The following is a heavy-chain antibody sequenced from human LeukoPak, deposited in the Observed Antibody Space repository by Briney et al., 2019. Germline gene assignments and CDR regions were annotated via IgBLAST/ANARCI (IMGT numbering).Heavy chain of an antibody. J-gene: IGHJ5*02. D-gene: IGHD4-17*01. CDR3: ARLLSTVTTGFLSDP. Sequence: SETLSLTCAVYGGSFSGYYWSWIRQPPGKGLEWIGSIYYSGSTYYNPSLKSRVTISVDTSKNQFSLKLSSVTAADTAVYYCARLLSTVTTGFLSDPWGQGTLVTVSS. CDR2: IYYSGST. V-gene: IGHV4-34*01. CDR1: GGSFSGYY.